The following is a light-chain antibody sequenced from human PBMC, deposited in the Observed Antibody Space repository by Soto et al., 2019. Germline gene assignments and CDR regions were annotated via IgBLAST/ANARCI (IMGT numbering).Light chain of an antibody. CDR2: EVT. CDR3: SLYTVSTDVV. V-gene: IGLV2-14*01. Sequence: QSALTQPASLSGSPGQSITISCTGATSDFINYNYVSWYQHHPGKAPQLMIYEVTNRPSGVSSRFSGSKYGNTASLTISGLQPEDEALYYCSLYTVSTDVVFGGGTQLTVL. CDR1: TSDFINYNY. J-gene: IGLJ7*01.